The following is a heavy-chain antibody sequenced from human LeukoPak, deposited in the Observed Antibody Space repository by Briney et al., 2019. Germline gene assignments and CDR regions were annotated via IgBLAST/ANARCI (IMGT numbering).Heavy chain of an antibody. CDR3: AKDKDLSLGDDRQY. J-gene: IGHJ4*02. CDR2: ISGSGDT. Sequence: PGRSVKLSCTASGFTFSSYVMTWVRQAPGKGMEWVSGISGSGDTYYADSVKGGFTISRDNSRNRLYLQMNSLRAEDTAVYYCAKDKDLSLGDDRQYWGQGTLATVSS. CDR1: GFTFSSYV. V-gene: IGHV3-23*01. D-gene: IGHD3-16*01.